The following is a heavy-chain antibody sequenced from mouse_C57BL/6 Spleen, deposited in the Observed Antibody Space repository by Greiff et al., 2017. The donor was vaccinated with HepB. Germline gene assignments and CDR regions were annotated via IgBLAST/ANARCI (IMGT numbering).Heavy chain of an antibody. CDR3: ARVERAFDY. CDR2: ISSGGSYT. J-gene: IGHJ2*01. D-gene: IGHD1-1*02. CDR1: GFTFSSYG. V-gene: IGHV5-6*01. Sequence: EVMLVESGGDLVKPGGSLKLSCAASGFTFSSYGMSWVRQTPDKRLEWVATISSGGSYTYYPDSVKGRFTISRDNAKNTLYLQMSSLKSEDTAMYYCARVERAFDYWGQGTTLTVSS.